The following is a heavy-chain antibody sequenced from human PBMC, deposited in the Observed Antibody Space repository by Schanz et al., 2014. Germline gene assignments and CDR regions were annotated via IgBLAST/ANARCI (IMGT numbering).Heavy chain of an antibody. V-gene: IGHV3-33*06. CDR1: GFSFDKYG. J-gene: IGHJ4*02. CDR2: IWYDGSKT. CDR3: VKDLPAVAVAPLMTGLYDS. Sequence: QVQLVESGGGVVQPGRSLRLSCAASGFSFDKYGMHWVRQAPGKGLEWVGVIWYDGSKTYYADSVRGRFTISRENSKNTLHLQMNSLRAEDTAVYHCVKDLPAVAVAPLMTGLYDSWGQGTLVTVSS. D-gene: IGHD6-19*01.